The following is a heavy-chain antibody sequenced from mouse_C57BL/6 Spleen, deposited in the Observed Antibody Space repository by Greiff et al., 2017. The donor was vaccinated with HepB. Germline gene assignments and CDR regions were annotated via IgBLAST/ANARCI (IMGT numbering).Heavy chain of an antibody. D-gene: IGHD2-3*01. V-gene: IGHV5-4*01. J-gene: IGHJ3*01. CDR1: GFTFSSYA. CDR2: ISDGGSYT. Sequence: EVQLVESGGGLVKPGGSLKLSCAASGFTFSSYAMSWVRQTPEKRLEWVATISDGGSYTYYPDNVKGRFTISRDNAKNNLYLQMSHLKSEDTAMYYCAREKNGYYPFAYWGQGTLVTVSA. CDR3: AREKNGYYPFAY.